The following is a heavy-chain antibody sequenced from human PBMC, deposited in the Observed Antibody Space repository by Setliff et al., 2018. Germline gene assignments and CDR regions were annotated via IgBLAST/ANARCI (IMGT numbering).Heavy chain of an antibody. CDR3: AREEGYYYDSTDYYYYMDV. CDR1: GGTFSTYG. D-gene: IGHD3-22*01. V-gene: IGHV1-69*13. J-gene: IGHJ6*03. CDR2: IMPIFGTI. Sequence: SVKVSCQASGGTFSTYGITWVRQAPGQGLEWVGGIMPIFGTINYSQKFQGRVTITADESTSTVYMELSSLRSDDTALYYCAREEGYYYDSTDYYYYMDVWGKGTTVTVSS.